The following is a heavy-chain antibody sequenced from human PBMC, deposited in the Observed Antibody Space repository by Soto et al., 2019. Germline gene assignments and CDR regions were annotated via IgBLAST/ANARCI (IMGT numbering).Heavy chain of an antibody. V-gene: IGHV4-59*08. D-gene: IGHD2-2*01. CDR2: ISYSGST. J-gene: IGHJ5*02. Sequence: PSETLCLTCTVSGGSISSYYWSWIRQPPGKGLEWIGYISYSGSTNYNPSLNSRVTISVATSKNQFSLQLSSVAAADRAVYYFASVIVVVPAAASNWFDPGGQGILVTVSS. CDR1: GGSISSYY. CDR3: ASVIVVVPAAASNWFDP.